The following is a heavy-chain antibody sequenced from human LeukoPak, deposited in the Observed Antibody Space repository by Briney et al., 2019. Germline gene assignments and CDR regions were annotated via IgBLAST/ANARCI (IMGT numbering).Heavy chain of an antibody. V-gene: IGHV4-59*08. CDR2: IYYSGST. CDR1: GGSISSYY. J-gene: IGHJ1*01. Sequence: PSETLSLTCTVSGGSISSYYWSWIRQPPGKGLEWIGYIYYSGSTNYNPSLKSRVTISVDTSKNQFSLKLSSVTAADTAVYYCARLGRTVTTSIQHWGQGTLVTVSS. D-gene: IGHD4-17*01. CDR3: ARLGRTVTTSIQH.